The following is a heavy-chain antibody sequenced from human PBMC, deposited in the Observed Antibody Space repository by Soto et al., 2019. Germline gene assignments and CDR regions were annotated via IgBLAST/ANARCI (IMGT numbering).Heavy chain of an antibody. V-gene: IGHV3-33*01. D-gene: IGHD4-4*01. CDR2: IWYDGSNK. Sequence: PGGSLRLSCAASGFTFSSYGMHWVRQAPGKGLEWVAVIWYDGSNKYYADSVKGRFTISRDNSKNTLYLQMNSLRAEDTAVYYCARDLTVTTGWDDYWGQGTLVTVSS. CDR1: GFTFSSYG. CDR3: ARDLTVTTGWDDY. J-gene: IGHJ4*02.